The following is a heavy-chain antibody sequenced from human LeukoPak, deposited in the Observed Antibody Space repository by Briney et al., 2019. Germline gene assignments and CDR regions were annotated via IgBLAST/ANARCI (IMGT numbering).Heavy chain of an antibody. CDR2: ISGSGGST. CDR1: EFTFSTYA. CDR3: AKDWLRYYDSSNMNY. V-gene: IGHV3-23*01. D-gene: IGHD3-22*01. J-gene: IGHJ4*02. Sequence: PGGSLRLSCAASEFTFSTYAMSWVRQAPGKGLEWVSAISGSGGSTYYADSVKGRFTISRDNSRNTLYLQMNSLRAEDTAVYYCAKDWLRYYDSSNMNYWGQGTLVTVSS.